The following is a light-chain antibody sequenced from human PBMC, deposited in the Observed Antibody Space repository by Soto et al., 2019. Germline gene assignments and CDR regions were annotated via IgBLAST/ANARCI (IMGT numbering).Light chain of an antibody. V-gene: IGLV4-69*01. CDR3: QTWGTGIQV. Sequence: QPVLTQSPSASASLGASVKLTCTLSSGHSSYAIAWHQQQPEKGPRFLMKLNSDGSHSKGDGIPDRFSGSRSGAERYLTISSLQSEDEAAYYCQTWGTGIQVFGGGTKLTVL. J-gene: IGLJ3*02. CDR1: SGHSSYA. CDR2: LNSDGSH.